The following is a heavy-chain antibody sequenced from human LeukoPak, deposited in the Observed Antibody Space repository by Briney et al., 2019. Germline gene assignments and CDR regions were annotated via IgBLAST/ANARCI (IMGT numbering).Heavy chain of an antibody. CDR1: GFTFSSYA. D-gene: IGHD3-22*01. V-gene: IGHV3-30*04. CDR2: ISYDGRNK. CDR3: AGDFYDRDAFDI. Sequence: GGSLRLSCAASGFTFSSYAIHWVRQAPDKGLEWVAVISYDGRNKYYADSVKGRCSISRDNSKNTLYLQMNSLRAEDTAVYYCAGDFYDRDAFDIWGQGTMVTVSS. J-gene: IGHJ3*02.